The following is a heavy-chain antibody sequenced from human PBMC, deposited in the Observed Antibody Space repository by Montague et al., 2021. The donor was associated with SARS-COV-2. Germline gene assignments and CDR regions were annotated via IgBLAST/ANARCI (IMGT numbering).Heavy chain of an antibody. V-gene: IGHV4-59*01. J-gene: IGHJ6*02. CDR1: GGSISGYY. CDR2: IYYSGST. Sequence: SETLSLTCTVSGGSISGYYWSWIRQPPGKGLEWIGYIYYSGSTKYNPFLESRVTVSVDRSKNQVSLKSSPVTAADTAVYYCARLLRSCTNGVCRTYYYYAMDVWGQGTTVTVSS. CDR3: ARLLRSCTNGVCRTYYYYAMDV. D-gene: IGHD2-8*01.